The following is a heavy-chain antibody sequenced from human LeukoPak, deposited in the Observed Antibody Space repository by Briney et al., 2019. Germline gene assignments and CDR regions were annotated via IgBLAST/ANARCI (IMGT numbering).Heavy chain of an antibody. CDR2: ISAYNGNT. V-gene: IGHV1-18*01. CDR1: GYTFATYS. CDR3: ARVRDNDYGDF. Sequence: ASVKVSCKASGYTFATYSISWMRQAPGQGLEWMGWISAYNGNTNYAQKFQDRVTMTTETSTSTAYMELRSLRSDDTAVYYCARVRDNDYGDFWGQGTLVTVSS. J-gene: IGHJ4*02. D-gene: IGHD2-15*01.